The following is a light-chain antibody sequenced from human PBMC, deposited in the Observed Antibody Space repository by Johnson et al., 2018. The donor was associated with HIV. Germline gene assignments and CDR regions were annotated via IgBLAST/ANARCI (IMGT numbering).Light chain of an antibody. J-gene: IGLJ1*01. CDR1: YSNIEHNY. CDR2: GTT. V-gene: IGLV1-51*01. Sequence: QSVLTQPPSVSAAAGQKVTISCSGTYSNIEHNYVSWYQQLPGTAPKLLIYGTTKRPSGIPDRFSGSKSGTSATLGIIGLQTGDEADYYCATWDSSLSAGRVFGTGTKVTVL. CDR3: ATWDSSLSAGRV.